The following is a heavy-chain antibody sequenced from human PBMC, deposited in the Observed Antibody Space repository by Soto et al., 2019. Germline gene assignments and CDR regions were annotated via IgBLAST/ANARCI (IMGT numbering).Heavy chain of an antibody. J-gene: IGHJ6*03. Sequence: SETLSLTCTVSGGSISSYYWSWIRQPPGKGQEWIGYIYYSGSTNYNPSLKSRVTISVDTSKNQFSLKLSSVTAADTAVYYCARDTMTTVTYYYYYMDVWGKGTTVTVSS. V-gene: IGHV4-59*12. CDR3: ARDTMTTVTYYYYYMDV. CDR1: GGSISSYY. CDR2: IYYSGST. D-gene: IGHD4-4*01.